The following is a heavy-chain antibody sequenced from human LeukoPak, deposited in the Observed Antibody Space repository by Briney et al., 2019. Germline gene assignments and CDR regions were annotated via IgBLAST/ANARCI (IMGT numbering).Heavy chain of an antibody. V-gene: IGHV1-18*04. J-gene: IGHJ4*02. CDR3: ARTPGVSGYFDSSQKFDF. D-gene: IGHD3-9*01. CDR1: GYTFTSYG. CDR2: TSAYNGNT. Sequence: ASVKVSCKASGYTFTSYGISWVRQAPGQGLEWMGWTSAYNGNTNYAQKLQGRVTMTTDTSTSTAYMELRSLRSDDTAVYYCARTPGVSGYFDSSQKFDFWGQGTLVTVSS.